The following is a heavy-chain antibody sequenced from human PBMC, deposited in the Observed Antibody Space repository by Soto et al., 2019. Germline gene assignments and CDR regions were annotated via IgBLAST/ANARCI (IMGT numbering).Heavy chain of an antibody. CDR1: GFTLDDYA. Sequence: EVQLVESGGGLVQPGRSLRLSCAASGFTLDDYAMHWVRQAPGKGLEWGSGISWNSGSIGYADSVKGRFTISRDNAKNSLYVQMNSLRAEDTALYYCAKDMGYGSGSDYYYYMDVWGKGTTVTVSS. V-gene: IGHV3-9*01. CDR3: AKDMGYGSGSDYYYYMDV. J-gene: IGHJ6*03. D-gene: IGHD3-10*01. CDR2: ISWNSGSI.